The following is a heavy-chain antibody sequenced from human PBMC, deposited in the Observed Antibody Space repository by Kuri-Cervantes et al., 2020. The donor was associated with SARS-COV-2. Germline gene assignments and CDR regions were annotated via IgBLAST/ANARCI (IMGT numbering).Heavy chain of an antibody. CDR2: IYYSGST. Sequence: ESLKISCTVSGGSISSSNYYWGWIRQPPGKGLEWIGSIYYSGSTHYNPSLKSRVSISVDTSRNQFSLKVSSVTAADTAVYYCARNSGYSSGWFYYYYYMDVWGKGTTVTVSS. D-gene: IGHD6-19*01. J-gene: IGHJ6*03. V-gene: IGHV4-39*01. CDR3: ARNSGYSSGWFYYYYYMDV. CDR1: GGSISSSNYY.